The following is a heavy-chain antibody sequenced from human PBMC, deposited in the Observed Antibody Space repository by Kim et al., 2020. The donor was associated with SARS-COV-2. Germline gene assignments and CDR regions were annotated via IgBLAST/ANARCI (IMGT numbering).Heavy chain of an antibody. J-gene: IGHJ6*02. V-gene: IGHV4-31*03. D-gene: IGHD3-3*01. CDR3: ARAFWSGYSPGVYYYYGRDV. CDR1: GGSISSGGYY. CDR2: IYYSGST. Sequence: SETLSLTCTVSGGSISSGGYYWSWIRQHPGKGLEWIGYIYYSGSTYYNPSLKSRVTISVDTSKNQFSLKLSSVTAADTAVYYCARAFWSGYSPGVYYYYGRDVWGQGTTVTVSS.